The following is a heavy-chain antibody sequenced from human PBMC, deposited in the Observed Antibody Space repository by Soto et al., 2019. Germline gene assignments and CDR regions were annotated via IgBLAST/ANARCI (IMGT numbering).Heavy chain of an antibody. CDR2: IIPIFGTA. V-gene: IGHV1-69*06. Sequence: SVKVSCKASGGTFSSYAISWVRQAPGQGLEWMGGIIPIFGTANYAQKFQGRVTITADKSTSTAYMELSSLRSEDTAVYYCAREALRITMMVVVIPNWFDPWGQGTLVTVSS. J-gene: IGHJ5*02. CDR1: GGTFSSYA. CDR3: AREALRITMMVVVIPNWFDP. D-gene: IGHD3-22*01.